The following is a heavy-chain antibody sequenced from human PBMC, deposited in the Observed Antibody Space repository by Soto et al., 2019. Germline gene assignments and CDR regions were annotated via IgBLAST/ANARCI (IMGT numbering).Heavy chain of an antibody. CDR2: ISSTTNYT. CDR3: AKDPSVSTAYYFDY. D-gene: IGHD4-17*01. CDR1: GFTFTRYS. Sequence: SLRLSCAASGFTFTRYSMNWVRQAPGKGLEWVSSISSTTNYTYYADSVKGRFTISRDNSKNTLYLQMNSLRAEDTAVYYCAKDPSVSTAYYFDYWGQGALVTVSS. J-gene: IGHJ4*02. V-gene: IGHV3-21*04.